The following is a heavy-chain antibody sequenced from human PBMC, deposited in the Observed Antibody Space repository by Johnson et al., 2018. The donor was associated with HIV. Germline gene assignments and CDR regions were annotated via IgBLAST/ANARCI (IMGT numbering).Heavy chain of an antibody. Sequence: QVQLVESGGGLVQPGGSLRLSCAASGFSLGSFGMHWVRQAPGKGLEWVAVISYDGSNKYYADSVKGRFTISRAHAQNSLNLQMNSLRAEDTALYYCAKAFPYCTGGGCYPHRSPHDAFDIWGQGTMVTVSS. D-gene: IGHD2-8*02. CDR1: GFSLGSFG. V-gene: IGHV3-30*18. CDR3: AKAFPYCTGGGCYPHRSPHDAFDI. CDR2: ISYDGSNK. J-gene: IGHJ3*02.